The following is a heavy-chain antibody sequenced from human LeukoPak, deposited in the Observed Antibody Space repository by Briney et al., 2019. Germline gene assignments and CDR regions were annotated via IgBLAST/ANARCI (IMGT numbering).Heavy chain of an antibody. Sequence: SETLSLTCAVYGGSFSGYYWSWIRQPPGKGLEGSGEINHSGSTNDNPSLKSRVIISVDTSKNEFFLQLSSVTAADTAVYYRARGSRAAHRIVPSIAVAGKNAYFDYWGQGTLVTVSS. V-gene: IGHV4-34*01. J-gene: IGHJ4*02. CDR3: ARGSRAAHRIVPSIAVAGKNAYFDY. CDR2: INHSGST. D-gene: IGHD6-19*01. CDR1: GGSFSGYY.